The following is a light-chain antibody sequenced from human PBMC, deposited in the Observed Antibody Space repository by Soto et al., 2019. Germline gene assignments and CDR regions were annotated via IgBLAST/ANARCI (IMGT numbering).Light chain of an antibody. J-gene: IGLJ2*01. Sequence: QSVLTQPPSVSGAPGQRVTISCTGSSSNIGAGYDVHWYQQLPGTAPKLLIYGNSNRPSGVPDRFSGSKSGTSASLAITGLGAGGGADYSCQSYDSGWSVLLGGGPKLTV. V-gene: IGLV1-40*01. CDR1: SSNIGAGYD. CDR3: QSYDSGWSVL. CDR2: GNS.